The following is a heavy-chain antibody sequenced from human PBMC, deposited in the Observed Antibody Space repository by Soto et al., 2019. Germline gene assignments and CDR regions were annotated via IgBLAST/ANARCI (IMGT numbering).Heavy chain of an antibody. D-gene: IGHD3-10*01. CDR1: GGSISSSSYY. V-gene: IGHV4-39*07. J-gene: IGHJ5*02. CDR2: IYYSGST. CDR3: ARDAGSYSLNWFDP. Sequence: SETLSLTCTVSGGSISSSSYYWGWIRQPPGKGLEWIGSIYYSGSTYYNPSLKSRVTISVDTSKNQFSLKLSSVTAADTAVYYCARDAGSYSLNWFDPWGQGTLVTVSS.